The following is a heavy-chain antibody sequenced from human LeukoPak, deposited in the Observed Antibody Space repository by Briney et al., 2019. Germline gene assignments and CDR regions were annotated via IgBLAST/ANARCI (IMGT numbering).Heavy chain of an antibody. J-gene: IGHJ4*02. CDR2: IYSSGST. D-gene: IGHD3-10*01. V-gene: IGHV4-4*07. CDR3: ASAASYYGSGSYSPFDY. Sequence: SETLSLTCTVSGGSIRSYYWSWIRQPAGKGLEWIGRIYSSGSTNYNPSLKSQGTMSVDMSKNQFSLKLTSVTAADTAMYYCASAASYYGSGSYSPFDYWGQGTLVPVSS. CDR1: GGSIRSYY.